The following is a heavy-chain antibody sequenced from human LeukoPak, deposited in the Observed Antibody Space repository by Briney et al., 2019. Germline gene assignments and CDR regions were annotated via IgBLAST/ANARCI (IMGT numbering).Heavy chain of an antibody. CDR1: GFTFSSYW. V-gene: IGHV3-30*18. Sequence: GGSLRLSCAASGFTFSSYWMSWVRQAPGKGLEWVAVISYDGSNKYYADSVKGRFTISRDNSKNTLYLQMNSLRAEDTAVYYCAKDRAGAFDIWGQGTMVTVSS. CDR2: ISYDGSNK. CDR3: AKDRAGAFDI. J-gene: IGHJ3*02. D-gene: IGHD5-24*01.